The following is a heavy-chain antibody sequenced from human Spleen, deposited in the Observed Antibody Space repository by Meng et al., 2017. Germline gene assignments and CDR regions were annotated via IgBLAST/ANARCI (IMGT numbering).Heavy chain of an antibody. CDR2: ISGSGRIV. V-gene: IGHV3-11*01. CDR3: AREGGAYPVDY. Sequence: GESLKISCAASGFYFNNAWMSWVRQAPGKGLEWVAYISGSGRIVYYADSVKGRFTISRDNAKNSLYLQLSSLRAEDAAVYYCAREGGAYPVDYWGQGTLVTVSS. J-gene: IGHJ4*02. D-gene: IGHD1-26*01. CDR1: GFYFNNAW.